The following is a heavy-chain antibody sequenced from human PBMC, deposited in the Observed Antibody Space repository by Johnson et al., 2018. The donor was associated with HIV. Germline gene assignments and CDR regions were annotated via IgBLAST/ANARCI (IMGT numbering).Heavy chain of an antibody. Sequence: QVLLVESGGCLVQPGGSLRLSCVASGFTFSDYYMTWIRQAPGKGLEWLSFISSSGDIIRYADSVKGRFTISRDNAKNSLYLQMNSLRAEDTAVYYCARDQSEVDAFDIWGQGTMVTVSS. CDR2: ISSSGDII. CDR3: ARDQSEVDAFDI. J-gene: IGHJ3*02. V-gene: IGHV3-11*04. CDR1: GFTFSDYY.